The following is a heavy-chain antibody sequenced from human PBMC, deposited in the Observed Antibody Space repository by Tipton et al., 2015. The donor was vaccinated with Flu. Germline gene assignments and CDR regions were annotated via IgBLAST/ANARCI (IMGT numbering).Heavy chain of an antibody. CDR1: GYIFSDYA. V-gene: IGHV1-18*04. D-gene: IGHD3-10*01. CDR3: ARHLLPYGEGGMDV. Sequence: QLVQSGGEVKKPGASVKVSCKASGYIFSDYAISWVRQAPGQGLEWMGWVSAYTGHTNYAQKLQGRVSMTTDTSTSTAYMGLKNLRSDDTAVYYCARHLLPYGEGGMDVWGQGTTVPVTS. J-gene: IGHJ6*02. CDR2: VSAYTGHT.